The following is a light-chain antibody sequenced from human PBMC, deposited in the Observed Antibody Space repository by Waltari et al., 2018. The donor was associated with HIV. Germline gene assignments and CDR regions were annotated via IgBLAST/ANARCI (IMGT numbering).Light chain of an antibody. CDR3: SSYTSSSTRV. CDR2: DVS. Sequence: TQPASVSGSPGQSITISCTGTSGDVGGYDYVSWYQQHPGKAPKLMIYDVSNRPSGVSNRFSGSKSGNTASLIISGLQAEDEADYYCSSYTSSSTRVFGTGTAVTVV. V-gene: IGLV2-14*03. CDR1: SGDVGGYDY. J-gene: IGLJ1*01.